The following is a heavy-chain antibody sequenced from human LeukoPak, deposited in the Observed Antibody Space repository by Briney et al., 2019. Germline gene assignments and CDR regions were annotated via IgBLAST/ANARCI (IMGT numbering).Heavy chain of an antibody. J-gene: IGHJ4*02. Sequence: GGSLRLSCAASGFTFSSYWMSWGREAPGKGLGWVADIKQDGSEKDYVDSVKGPFHISRDNAQNSLYLQMNSLRAEDTAVYYCARREGDFWSGYYFDYWGQGTLVTVSS. D-gene: IGHD3-3*01. V-gene: IGHV3-7*01. CDR2: IKQDGSEK. CDR1: GFTFSSYW. CDR3: ARREGDFWSGYYFDY.